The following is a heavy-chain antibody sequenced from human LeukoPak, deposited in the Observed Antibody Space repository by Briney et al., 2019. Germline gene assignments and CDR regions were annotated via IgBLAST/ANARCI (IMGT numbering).Heavy chain of an antibody. CDR3: ASDSVGAWGAFDI. J-gene: IGHJ3*02. CDR1: GFTVSSNY. CDR2: IYSGGSA. V-gene: IGHV3-53*01. D-gene: IGHD3-10*01. Sequence: GGSLRLSCAASGFTVSSNYMSWVRQAPGKGLEWVSVIYSGGSAYYADSVKGRFTISRDNSKNTLYLQMNSLRAEDTAVYYCASDSVGAWGAFDIWGQGTMVTVSS.